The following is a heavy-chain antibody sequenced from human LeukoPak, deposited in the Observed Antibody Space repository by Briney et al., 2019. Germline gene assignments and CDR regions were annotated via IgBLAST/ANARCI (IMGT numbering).Heavy chain of an antibody. D-gene: IGHD3-10*01. V-gene: IGHV3-23*01. CDR3: ARGGGYYYGSGSYYNGFDY. Sequence: PGGSLRLSCAASGFAFSNYAMTWVRQAPGKGLDWVSAISGSGATTYNADSAKGRFTISRDYSKNTLYLQMHSLRVEDTAVYYCARGGGYYYGSGSYYNGFDYWGQGTLVTVSS. CDR1: GFAFSNYA. CDR2: ISGSGATT. J-gene: IGHJ4*02.